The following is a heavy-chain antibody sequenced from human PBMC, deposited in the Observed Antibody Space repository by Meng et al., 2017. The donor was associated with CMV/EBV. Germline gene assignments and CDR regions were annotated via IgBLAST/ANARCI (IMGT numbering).Heavy chain of an antibody. D-gene: IGHD6-13*01. CDR3: ARGYNRLAASALDC. CDR2: ISSSSSTI. Sequence: GESLKISCAASGFTFSSYSMNWVRQAPGKGLEWVSYISSSSSTIYYADSVKGRFTISRDNAKNSLYLQMNSLRAEDTAVYYCARGYNRLAASALDCWGQGVLVTVSS. V-gene: IGHV3-48*04. CDR1: GFTFSSYS. J-gene: IGHJ4*02.